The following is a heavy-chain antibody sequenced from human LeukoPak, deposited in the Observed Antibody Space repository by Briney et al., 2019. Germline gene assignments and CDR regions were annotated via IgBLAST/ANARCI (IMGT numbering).Heavy chain of an antibody. J-gene: IGHJ4*02. V-gene: IGHV1-18*01. Sequence: ASVKVSCKASGYTFTSYGISWVRQAPGQGLEWMGWISAYNGNTNYAQKLQGGVTMTTDTSTSTAYMELSSLRSEDTAVYYCARASLMVRGVIFDYWGQGTLVTVSS. D-gene: IGHD3-10*01. CDR1: GYTFTSYG. CDR3: ARASLMVRGVIFDY. CDR2: ISAYNGNT.